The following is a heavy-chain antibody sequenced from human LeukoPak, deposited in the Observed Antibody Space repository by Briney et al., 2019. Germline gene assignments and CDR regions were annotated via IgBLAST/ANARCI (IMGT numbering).Heavy chain of an antibody. CDR1: GFTFSSYS. CDR2: ISSTSTYM. J-gene: IGHJ4*02. D-gene: IGHD2-2*01. V-gene: IGHV3-21*01. CDR3: ARNTFCSSSCCQTALDY. Sequence: GGSLRLSCAASGFTFSSYSINWVRQAPGKGLEWVSSISSTSTYMYYADSVKGRFTISRDNAKNSLFLQMNSLRAEDTAVYYCARNTFCSSSCCQTALDYWGQGTLVTVSS.